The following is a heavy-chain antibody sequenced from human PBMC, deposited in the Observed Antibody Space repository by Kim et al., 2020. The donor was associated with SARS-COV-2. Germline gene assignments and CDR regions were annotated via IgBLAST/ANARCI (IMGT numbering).Heavy chain of an antibody. V-gene: IGHV3-21*06. D-gene: IGHD2-2*01. CDR1: GFTLSDYS. CDR2: ISSGSKYM. Sequence: GGSLRLSCVASGFTLSDYSMNWVRQAPGKGLEWVSSISSGSKYMYYASSVKGRFTISRDNAKNGLYLQMNSLRAEDTAVYYCARDVVPAAIDGLDVWGQGTTVTVSS. CDR3: ARDVVPAAIDGLDV. J-gene: IGHJ6*02.